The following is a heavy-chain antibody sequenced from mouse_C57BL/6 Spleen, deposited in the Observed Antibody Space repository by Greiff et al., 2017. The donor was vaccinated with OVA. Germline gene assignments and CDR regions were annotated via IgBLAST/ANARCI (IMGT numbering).Heavy chain of an antibody. CDR2: INPSSGYT. D-gene: IGHD4-1*01. Sequence: VQLQQSGAELARPGASVKMSCKASGYTFTSYTMHWVKQRPGQGLEWIGYINPSSGYTKYNQKFKDKATLTADKSSSTAYMQLSSLTSEDSAVYYCARGTGRGDYFDYWGQGTTLTVSS. CDR1: GYTFTSYT. CDR3: ARGTGRGDYFDY. J-gene: IGHJ2*01. V-gene: IGHV1-4*01.